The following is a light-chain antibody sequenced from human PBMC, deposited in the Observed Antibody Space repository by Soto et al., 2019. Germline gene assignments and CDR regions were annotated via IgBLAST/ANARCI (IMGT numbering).Light chain of an antibody. V-gene: IGKV4-1*01. CDR2: WAS. J-gene: IGKJ1*01. CDR3: QQYYRTPPT. Sequence: DIVMTQSPDSLAVSLGERATINCKSSQSVLYSSNNKNYLAWYQQKPGQPPKLLIYWASTRESGVPDRFSGSGSGTEFPLPIRSLEAEDVAVYYCQQYYRTPPTFGQGTKVEIK. CDR1: QSVLYSSNNKNY.